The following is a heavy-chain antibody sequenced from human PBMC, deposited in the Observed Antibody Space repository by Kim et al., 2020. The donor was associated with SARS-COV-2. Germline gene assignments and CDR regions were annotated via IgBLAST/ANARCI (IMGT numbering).Heavy chain of an antibody. Sequence: SETLSLTCTVSGGSISSSSYYWGWIRQPPGKGLEWIGSIYYSGSTYYNPSLKSRVTISVDTSKNQFSLKLSSVTAADTAVYYCARYNVVVPAAMPGGYYYYGMDVWGQGTTVTVSS. D-gene: IGHD2-2*01. V-gene: IGHV4-39*01. CDR2: IYYSGST. CDR3: ARYNVVVPAAMPGGYYYYGMDV. CDR1: GGSISSSSYY. J-gene: IGHJ6*02.